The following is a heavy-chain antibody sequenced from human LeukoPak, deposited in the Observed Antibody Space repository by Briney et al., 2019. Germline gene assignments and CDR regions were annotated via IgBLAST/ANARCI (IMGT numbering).Heavy chain of an antibody. CDR3: ARGGARFGRFEY. J-gene: IGHJ4*02. Sequence: GESLRLSCAASGFAFSALTMSWVRQGRGKGLEWVAKMKEDGSEIQYADSVKGRFTISRDNSKNSLYLQTNSLRPEDTAVYYCARGGARFGRFEYWGQGTLVTVSS. CDR2: MKEDGSEI. CDR1: GFAFSALT. D-gene: IGHD3-10*01. V-gene: IGHV3-7*01.